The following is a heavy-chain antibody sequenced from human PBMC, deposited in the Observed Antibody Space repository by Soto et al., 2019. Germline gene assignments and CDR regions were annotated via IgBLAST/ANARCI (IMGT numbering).Heavy chain of an antibody. CDR3: ARPTVTTSTYYYYGMDV. J-gene: IGHJ6*02. CDR2: IIHIFGTA. V-gene: IGHV1-69*12. Sequence: QVQLVQSGAEVKKPGSSVKVSCKASGGTFSSYAISWVRQAPGQGLEWMGGIIHIFGTANYAQKFQGRVTITADESTSTAYMELSSLRSEDTAVYYCARPTVTTSTYYYYGMDVWGQGTTVTVSS. CDR1: GGTFSSYA. D-gene: IGHD4-17*01.